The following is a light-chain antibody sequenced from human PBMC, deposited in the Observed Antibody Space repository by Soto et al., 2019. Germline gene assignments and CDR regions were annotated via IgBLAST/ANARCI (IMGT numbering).Light chain of an antibody. CDR3: QQYNSCPQT. Sequence: ILLTQSPATLSASPGERATLSCRASQSVSSNLAWYKQKPGQAPRLLSYAASTMASGIPARFSGSGSGTEFTLTISSLPSEDFEVYYCQQYNSCPQTFGQGTKVDIK. V-gene: IGKV3-15*01. J-gene: IGKJ1*01. CDR2: AAS. CDR1: QSVSSN.